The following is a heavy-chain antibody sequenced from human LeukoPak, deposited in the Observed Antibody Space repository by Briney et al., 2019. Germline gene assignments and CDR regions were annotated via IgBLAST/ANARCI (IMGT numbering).Heavy chain of an antibody. Sequence: GGSLRLSCAASGFTLSSYWMSWVRQAPGKGLEWVANIKQDGSEKYYVDSVKGRFTISRDNAKNSLYLQMNSLRAEDTAVYYCAVYDILTGYYDYFDYWGQGTLVTVSS. CDR3: AVYDILTGYYDYFDY. V-gene: IGHV3-7*03. CDR1: GFTLSSYW. D-gene: IGHD3-9*01. CDR2: IKQDGSEK. J-gene: IGHJ4*02.